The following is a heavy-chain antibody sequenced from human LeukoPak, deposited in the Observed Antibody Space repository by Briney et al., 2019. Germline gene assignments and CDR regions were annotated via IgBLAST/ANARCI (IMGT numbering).Heavy chain of an antibody. Sequence: SETLSLTCTVSGGSISSSSYYWGWIRQPPGKGLEWIGSIYYVGSTYYNPSLKSRVTISADTSKNQFSLKVTSVTAADTAVYYCVRGLATAGTDYWAQGTLVTASS. CDR3: VRGLATAGTDY. CDR2: IYYVGST. J-gene: IGHJ4*02. D-gene: IGHD6-13*01. V-gene: IGHV4-39*01. CDR1: GGSISSSSYY.